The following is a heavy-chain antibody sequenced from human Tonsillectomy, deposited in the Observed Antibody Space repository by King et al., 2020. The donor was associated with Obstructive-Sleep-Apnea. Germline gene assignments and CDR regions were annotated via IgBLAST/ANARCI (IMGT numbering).Heavy chain of an antibody. CDR2: IYYSGST. J-gene: IGHJ4*02. CDR3: ARVYSTTTCYDY. CDR1: GASISSSSYY. V-gene: IGHV4-39*07. D-gene: IGHD2-2*01. Sequence: QLQESGPGLVKSSETLSLTCKVSGASISSSSYYWGWIRQPPGKGLEWIGSIYYSGSTSYNPSLKSRVTISVDTSRTRFSLKLSSVTAADTAVYYCARVYSTTTCYDYWGQGTLVTVSS.